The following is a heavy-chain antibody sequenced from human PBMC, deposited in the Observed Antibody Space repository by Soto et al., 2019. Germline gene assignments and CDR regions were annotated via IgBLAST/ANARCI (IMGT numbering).Heavy chain of an antibody. CDR3: AKPRRAYYDFWSGYQNFDY. V-gene: IGHV3-23*01. CDR2: ISGSGGST. CDR1: GFTFSSYA. J-gene: IGHJ4*02. D-gene: IGHD3-3*01. Sequence: GGSLRLSCAASGFTFSSYAMSWVRQAPGKGLEWVSAISGSGGSTYYADSVKGRFTISRDNSKNTLYLQMNSLRAEDTAVYYCAKPRRAYYDFWSGYQNFDYWGQGTLVTVSS.